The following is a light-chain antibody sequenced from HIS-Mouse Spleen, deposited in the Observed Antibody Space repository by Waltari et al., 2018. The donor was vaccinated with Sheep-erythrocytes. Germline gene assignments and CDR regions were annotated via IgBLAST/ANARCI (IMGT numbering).Light chain of an antibody. CDR2: EVS. V-gene: IGLV2-8*01. Sequence: QSALTQPPSASGSPGQSVTIPCTGTSSDVGGYNYFSRYQQHPGKAPKLMIYEVSKRPSGVPDRFSGSKSGNTASLTVSGLQAEDEADYYCSSYAGSNNWVFGGGTKLTVL. J-gene: IGLJ3*02. CDR1: SSDVGGYNY. CDR3: SSYAGSNNWV.